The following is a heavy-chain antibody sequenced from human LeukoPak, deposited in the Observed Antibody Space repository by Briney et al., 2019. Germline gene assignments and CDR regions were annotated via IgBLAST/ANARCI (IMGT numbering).Heavy chain of an antibody. CDR3: ARVVVIVGARPWYFDY. CDR1: GGTFSSYA. Sequence: VASVKVSCKASGGTFSSYAISWVRQAPGQGLEWMGWINPNSGGTNYAQKFQGRVTMTRDTSISTAYMELSRLRSDDTAVYYCARVVVIVGARPWYFDYWGQGTLVTVSS. D-gene: IGHD1-26*01. J-gene: IGHJ4*02. V-gene: IGHV1-2*02. CDR2: INPNSGGT.